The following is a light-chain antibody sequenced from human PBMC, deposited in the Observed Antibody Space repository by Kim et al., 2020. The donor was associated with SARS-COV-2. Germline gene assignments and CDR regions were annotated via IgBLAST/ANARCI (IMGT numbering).Light chain of an antibody. CDR3: QQYENYPYA. V-gene: IGKV1-5*03. J-gene: IGKJ2*01. Sequence: DIQMTQSPSTLSASVGDRVTIICRASQRISRWLAWYQQKPGKAPNLLIYKASNLESGVPSRFSGSGSETEFTLTISSLQPDDVATYYCQQYENYPYAFGQGTKVDIK. CDR1: QRISRW. CDR2: KAS.